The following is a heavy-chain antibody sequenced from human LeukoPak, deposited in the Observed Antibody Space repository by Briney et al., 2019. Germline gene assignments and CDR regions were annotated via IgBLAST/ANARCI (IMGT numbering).Heavy chain of an antibody. D-gene: IGHD4-11*01. V-gene: IGHV1-69*06. CDR3: AGNDYSSYNWFDP. Sequence: SVKVSCKASGGTFSSYAISWVRQAPGQGLEWMGGIIPIFGTANYAQKFQGRVTITADKSTSTAYMELSSLRSEDTAVYYCAGNDYSSYNWFDPWGQGTLVTVSS. J-gene: IGHJ5*02. CDR2: IIPIFGTA. CDR1: GGTFSSYA.